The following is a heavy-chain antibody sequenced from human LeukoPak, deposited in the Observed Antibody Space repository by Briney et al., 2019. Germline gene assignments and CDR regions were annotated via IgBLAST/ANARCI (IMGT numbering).Heavy chain of an antibody. CDR1: GYTFTGYY. CDR2: VNPKNGAT. Sequence: GASVKVYCKASGYTFTGYYIHWVRQAPGQGLGWMGWVNPKNGATHYAQNFLGRVTMTRDTSISTAYMELSRLTSDDTAVYYCARDYTRNAFDIWGQGTMVTVSS. D-gene: IGHD2-2*01. CDR3: ARDYTRNAFDI. V-gene: IGHV1-2*02. J-gene: IGHJ3*02.